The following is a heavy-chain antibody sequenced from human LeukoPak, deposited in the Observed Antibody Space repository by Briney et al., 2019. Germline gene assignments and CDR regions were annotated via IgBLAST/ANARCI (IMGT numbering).Heavy chain of an antibody. CDR2: INSDGSST. J-gene: IGHJ4*02. Sequence: GGSLRLSCAASGFNFISYYMHWVRQGPGKGLVWVSRINSDGSSTRYADSVKGRFTISRDNAKNTLYPQMNSLRAEDTAVYYCARVLSGSGWYETPFDYWGQGTLVTVSS. V-gene: IGHV3-74*01. CDR1: GFNFISYY. D-gene: IGHD6-19*01. CDR3: ARVLSGSGWYETPFDY.